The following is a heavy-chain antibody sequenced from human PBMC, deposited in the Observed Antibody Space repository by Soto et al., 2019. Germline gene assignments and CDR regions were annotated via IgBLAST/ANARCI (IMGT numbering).Heavy chain of an antibody. CDR1: GFTFSSYS. Sequence: QVQLVESGGGVVQPGRSLRLSCAASGFTFSSYSMHWVRQAPGKGLEWVAFISYDGINKYYADSVKGRFTISRDNSKNTLYLQMSSLRAEETAVYYCAKDRWVRQLRSYFDYWGQGTLVTVSS. CDR2: ISYDGINK. CDR3: AKDRWVRQLRSYFDY. D-gene: IGHD4-17*01. V-gene: IGHV3-30*18. J-gene: IGHJ4*02.